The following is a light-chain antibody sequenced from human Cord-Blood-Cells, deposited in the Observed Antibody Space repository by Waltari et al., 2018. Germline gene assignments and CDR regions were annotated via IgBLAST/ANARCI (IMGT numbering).Light chain of an antibody. V-gene: IGLV2-23*02. J-gene: IGLJ1*01. CDR3: CSYAGSSTYV. CDR2: EVS. CDR1: SSDVGSYNL. Sequence: QSALTQPASVSGSPGQSITISCTGTSSDVGSYNLVSWYQQHPGKAPKRMSYEVSKRPSGCSNRLSGSKSGNTASLTISGLQAEDEADYYCCSYAGSSTYVFGTGTKLTVL.